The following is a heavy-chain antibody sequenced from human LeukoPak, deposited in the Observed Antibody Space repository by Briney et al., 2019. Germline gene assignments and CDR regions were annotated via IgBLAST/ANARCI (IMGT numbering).Heavy chain of an antibody. V-gene: IGHV4-39*01. CDR2: IHYSGST. CDR3: ARHRLQSEKLLDYFDY. D-gene: IGHD3-10*01. CDR1: GGSISSSSYY. J-gene: IGHJ4*02. Sequence: KSSETLSLTCTVSGGSISSSSYYWGWIRQPPGKGLEWIGSIHYSGSTYYNPSLKSRVTISVDTSKNQFSLKLSSVTAADTAVYYCARHRLQSEKLLDYFDYWGQGTLVTVSS.